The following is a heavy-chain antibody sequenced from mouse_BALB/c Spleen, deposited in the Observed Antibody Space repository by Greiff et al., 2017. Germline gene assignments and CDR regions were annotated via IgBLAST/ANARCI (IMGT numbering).Heavy chain of an antibody. Sequence: DLVKPGASVKLSCKASGYTFTSYWINWIKQRPGQGLEWIGRIAPGSGSTYYNEMFKGKATLTVDTSSSTAYIQLSSLSSEDSAVYFCARGYDGYYGPFDDWGQGTTLTVSS. CDR3: ARGYDGYYGPFDD. CDR2: IAPGSGST. D-gene: IGHD2-3*01. J-gene: IGHJ2*01. CDR1: GYTFTSYW. V-gene: IGHV1S41*01.